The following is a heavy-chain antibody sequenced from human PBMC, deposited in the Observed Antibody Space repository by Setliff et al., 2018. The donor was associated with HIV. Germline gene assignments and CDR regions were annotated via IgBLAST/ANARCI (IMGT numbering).Heavy chain of an antibody. CDR2: IHHSGSS. D-gene: IGHD3-16*02. Sequence: SETLSLTCTVSGGSISSSDFYWNWIRQRPGKALEWIGYIHHSGSSSHNPSLKSRVTISIDTSKSQFSLRLSSVAAADTAVYYCASGRVRQSRKFGGVIVLPPFDYWGQGTLVTVSS. J-gene: IGHJ4*02. CDR3: ASGRVRQSRKFGGVIVLPPFDY. CDR1: GGSISSSDFY. V-gene: IGHV4-31*03.